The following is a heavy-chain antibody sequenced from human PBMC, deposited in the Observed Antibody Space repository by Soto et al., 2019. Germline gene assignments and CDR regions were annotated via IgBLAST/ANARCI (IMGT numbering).Heavy chain of an antibody. D-gene: IGHD3-10*01. V-gene: IGHV3-30*18. J-gene: IGHJ6*02. CDR3: AKDRWFGEFNYYYYYGMDV. CDR2: ISYDGSNK. Sequence: PEESLRLSCRASGLTFSSDRMHWVSRAPGKGLEWVAVISYDGSNKYYADSVKGRFTISRDNSKNTLYLQMNSLGAEDTAVYYCAKDRWFGEFNYYYYYGMDVWGQGT. CDR1: GLTFSSDR.